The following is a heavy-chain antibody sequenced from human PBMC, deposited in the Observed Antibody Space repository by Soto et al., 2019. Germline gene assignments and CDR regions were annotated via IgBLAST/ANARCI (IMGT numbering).Heavy chain of an antibody. CDR3: ATPSSCDWYNFDY. J-gene: IGHJ4*01. Sequence: EVHLLESGGGLAQPGGSLRLSCVASGFTFNKYGMTWVRQAPGKGLEWVSSISDSGDNTYYAGSVKGRFTISRDNSKNALYMQMNSIRAEDSARSYFATPSSCDWYNFDYWGHGTLVTVSS. D-gene: IGHD6-19*01. CDR2: ISDSGDNT. CDR1: GFTFNKYG. V-gene: IGHV3-23*01.